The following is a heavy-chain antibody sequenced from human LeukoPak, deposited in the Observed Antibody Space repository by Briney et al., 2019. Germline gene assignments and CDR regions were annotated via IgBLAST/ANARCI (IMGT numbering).Heavy chain of an antibody. CDR1: GGSFSGYY. CDR3: ARGGAVPQMPRVYYYYYGMDV. J-gene: IGHJ6*04. D-gene: IGHD2-2*01. Sequence: SETLSLTCAVYGGSFSGYYWSWIRQPPGKGLEWIGEINHSGSTNYNPSLKSRVTISVDTSKNQFSLKLSSVTAADTAVYYCARGGAVPQMPRVYYYYYGMDVWGKGTTVTVSS. V-gene: IGHV4-34*01. CDR2: INHSGST.